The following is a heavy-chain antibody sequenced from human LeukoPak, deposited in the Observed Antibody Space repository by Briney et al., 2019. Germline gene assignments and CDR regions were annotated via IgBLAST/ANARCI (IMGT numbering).Heavy chain of an antibody. D-gene: IGHD5-24*01. J-gene: IGHJ6*03. CDR2: MNPNSGNT. CDR1: GYTFTGYD. V-gene: IGHV1-8*01. Sequence: ASVKVSCKASGYTFTGYDINWVRQATGQGLEWMGWMNPNSGNTGYAQKFQGRVTMTRNTSISTAYMELSSLRSEDTAVYYCATSEGDGYNSYYYYMDVWGKGTTVTVSS. CDR3: ATSEGDGYNSYYYYMDV.